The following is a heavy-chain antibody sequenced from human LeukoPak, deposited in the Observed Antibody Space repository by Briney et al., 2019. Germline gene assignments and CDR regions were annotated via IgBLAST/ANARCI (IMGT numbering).Heavy chain of an antibody. CDR1: GFTFSSYG. D-gene: IGHD6-13*01. CDR3: AKDGLAAAGTIAY. CDR2: ISYDGSNK. Sequence: PGGSLRLSCAASGFTFSSYGMHWVRQAPGKGLEWVAVISYDGSNKYYADSVKGRFTISRDNSKNTLYLQMNSLRAEDTAVYYCAKDGLAAAGTIAYWGQGTLVTVSS. J-gene: IGHJ4*02. V-gene: IGHV3-30*18.